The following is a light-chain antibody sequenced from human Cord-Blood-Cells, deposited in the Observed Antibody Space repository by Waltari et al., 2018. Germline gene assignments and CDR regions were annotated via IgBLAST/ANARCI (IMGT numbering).Light chain of an antibody. CDR2: GAS. CDR1: QTVSRSY. Sequence: EIALTQSPGTLPLSPGERATLSCRASQTVSRSYLAWYQQKPGQAPRLLIYGASSRATGIPDRFSGSGSGTDFTLTISRLEPDDCADYYCQQYGSSPRLTFGGKTKVEIK. V-gene: IGKV3-20*01. CDR3: QQYGSSPRLT. J-gene: IGKJ4*01.